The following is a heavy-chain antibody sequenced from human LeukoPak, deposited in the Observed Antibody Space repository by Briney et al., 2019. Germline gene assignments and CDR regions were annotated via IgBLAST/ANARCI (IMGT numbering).Heavy chain of an antibody. Sequence: PGGSLRLSCAASGFTFDDYAMHWVRQAPGKGLEWVSAISGSGVSTYYADSVKGRFTISRDNSKNTLYLQMNSLRAEDTAVYYCAKDLHDSSGYYYRWGQGTLVTVSS. V-gene: IGHV3-23*01. D-gene: IGHD3-22*01. CDR1: GFTFDDYA. CDR3: AKDLHDSSGYYYR. CDR2: ISGSGVST. J-gene: IGHJ4*02.